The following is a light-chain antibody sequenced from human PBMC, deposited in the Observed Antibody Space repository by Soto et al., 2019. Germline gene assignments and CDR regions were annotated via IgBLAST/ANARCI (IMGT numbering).Light chain of an antibody. CDR3: QQSYSSHPWT. V-gene: IGKV4-1*01. Sequence: DIVMTQSPDSLALSLGERATINCKTSQSVLHSISNRNYLAWYQQKPGQPPKLVIYWASTRNSGVPDRLSGGGSRTEFNLTIRSLQAEDVAVYYCQQSYSSHPWTFGQGTKVEVK. J-gene: IGKJ1*01. CDR2: WAS. CDR1: QSVLHSISNRNY.